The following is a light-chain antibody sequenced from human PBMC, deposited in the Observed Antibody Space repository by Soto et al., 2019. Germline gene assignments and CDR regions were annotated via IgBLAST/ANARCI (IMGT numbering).Light chain of an antibody. CDR2: GAS. CDR1: QSVSSSY. Sequence: EIVLTQSPGTLSLSPGERATLSCRASQSVSSSYLAWYQQKPGQAPRLLIYGASSRATGIPDRFSGSGSGTDFTLTISRLEPEDFAVYYCQQDVSSRPGFTFGPGTQVEIX. CDR3: QQDVSSRPGFT. J-gene: IGKJ3*01. V-gene: IGKV3-20*01.